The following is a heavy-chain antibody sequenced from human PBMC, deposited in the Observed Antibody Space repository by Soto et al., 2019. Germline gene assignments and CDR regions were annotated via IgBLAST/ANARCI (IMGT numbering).Heavy chain of an antibody. D-gene: IGHD3-10*01. CDR2: INHSGST. CDR3: ARSQTYYYGSGEPNWFDP. Sequence: SETLSLTCTVSGGSIISGDYYWSLIRQAPGKGLEWIGEINHSGSTNYNPSLKSRVTISVDTSKNQFSLKLSSVTAADTAVYYCARSQTYYYGSGEPNWFDPWGQGTLVTVSS. J-gene: IGHJ5*02. CDR1: GGSIISGDYY. V-gene: IGHV4-30-4*01.